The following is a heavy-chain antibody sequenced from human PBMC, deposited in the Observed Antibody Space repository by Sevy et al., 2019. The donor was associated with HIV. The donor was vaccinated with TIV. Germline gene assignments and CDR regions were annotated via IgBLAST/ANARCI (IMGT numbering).Heavy chain of an antibody. Sequence: GGSLRLSCAASGFTFDDYGMSWVRQAPGKGLEWVSGINWNGGSTGYADSVKGLFTISRDNAKNSLYLQMNSLRAEDTALYHCARAGYYDSSGPRVGYYYYYYMDVWGKGTTVTVSS. CDR2: INWNGGST. CDR3: ARAGYYDSSGPRVGYYYYYYMDV. CDR1: GFTFDDYG. J-gene: IGHJ6*03. D-gene: IGHD3-22*01. V-gene: IGHV3-20*01.